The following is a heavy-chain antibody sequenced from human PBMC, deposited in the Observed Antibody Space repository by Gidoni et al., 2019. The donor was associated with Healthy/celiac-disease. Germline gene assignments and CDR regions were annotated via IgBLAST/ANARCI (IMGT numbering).Heavy chain of an antibody. D-gene: IGHD2-2*01. CDR1: GGTFSRYA. CDR3: ARGEGCSSTSCYTIRKYYYYYGMDV. J-gene: IGHJ6*02. CDR2: IIPIFGTA. V-gene: IGHV1-69*01. Sequence: QVQLVQSGAEVKKPGSSVKVSCKASGGTFSRYAISCVRRAPGQGLEWMGGIIPIFGTANYAQKFQGRVTITADESTSTAYMELSSLRSEDTAVYYCARGEGCSSTSCYTIRKYYYYYGMDVWGQGTTVTVSS.